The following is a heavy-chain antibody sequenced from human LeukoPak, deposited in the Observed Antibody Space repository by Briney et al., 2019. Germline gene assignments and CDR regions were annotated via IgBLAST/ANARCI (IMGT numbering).Heavy chain of an antibody. CDR2: IYHSGSGST. Sequence: SQTLSLTCTVSGGSISSGGHSWSWIRQPPGKGLEWIGYIYHSGSGSTYYTPSLKCRVTISVDTSKNQFSLKLSSVTAADTAVYYCARGPTHSSGWYYYYYGMDVWGQGTTVTVSS. CDR1: GGSISSGGHS. V-gene: IGHV4-30-2*01. CDR3: ARGPTHSSGWYYYYYGMDV. J-gene: IGHJ6*02. D-gene: IGHD6-19*01.